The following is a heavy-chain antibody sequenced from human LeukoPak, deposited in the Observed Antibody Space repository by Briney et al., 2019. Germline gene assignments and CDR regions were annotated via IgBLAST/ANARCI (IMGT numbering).Heavy chain of an antibody. CDR2: ISRTSTFT. D-gene: IGHD4-17*01. Sequence: GGSLRLSCAASGFTFSSYEMSWVRQAPGKGLEWVSYISRTSTFTNYADSVKGRFTISRNNAENSLYLQMNSLRAEDTAVYFCVRVGLDYGDYVDYWGQGSLVTVSS. V-gene: IGHV3-11*05. CDR1: GFTFSSYE. J-gene: IGHJ4*02. CDR3: VRVGLDYGDYVDY.